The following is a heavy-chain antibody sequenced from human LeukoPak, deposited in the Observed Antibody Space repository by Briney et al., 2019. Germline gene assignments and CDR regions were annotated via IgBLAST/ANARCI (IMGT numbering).Heavy chain of an antibody. CDR3: ARGGLAGDRRSFDY. D-gene: IGHD7-27*01. J-gene: IGHJ4*02. CDR2: IYYSGST. CDR1: GGSLSSYY. V-gene: IGHV4-59*01. Sequence: SETLSLTRTVSGGSLSSYYWSWIRQPPGKGLEWIGYIYYSGSTNYNPSLKSRVTISVDTSKNQFSLKLSSVTAADTAVYYCARGGLAGDRRSFDYWGQGTLVTVSS.